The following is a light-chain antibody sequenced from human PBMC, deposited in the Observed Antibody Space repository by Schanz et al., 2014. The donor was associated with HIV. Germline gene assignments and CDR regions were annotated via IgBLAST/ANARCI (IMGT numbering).Light chain of an antibody. CDR1: SSDVGGYNY. J-gene: IGLJ3*02. V-gene: IGLV2-11*01. CDR2: DVS. CDR3: CSYAGSNIPWV. Sequence: SALTQPRSVSGSPGQSVTISCTGTSSDVGGYNYVSWYQEHPGKAPKLMIYDVSKRPSGVPDRFSGSKSGNTASLTISGLQAEDEADYYCCSYAGSNIPWVFGGGTKVTVL.